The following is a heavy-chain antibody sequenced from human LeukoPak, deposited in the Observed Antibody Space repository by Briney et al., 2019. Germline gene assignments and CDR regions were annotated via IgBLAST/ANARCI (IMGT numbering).Heavy chain of an antibody. CDR3: ARAGVLGHAFDI. D-gene: IGHD2-8*01. J-gene: IGHJ3*02. V-gene: IGHV4-38-2*02. CDR2: IYHSGST. CDR1: GYSISSGYY. Sequence: PSETLSLTCTVSGYSISSGYYWGWIRQPPGKGLDWIGSIYHSGSTFYNPSLKSRVTISLDTSKNQFSLKLSSVTAADTAVYYCARAGVLGHAFDIWGQGTMVTVSS.